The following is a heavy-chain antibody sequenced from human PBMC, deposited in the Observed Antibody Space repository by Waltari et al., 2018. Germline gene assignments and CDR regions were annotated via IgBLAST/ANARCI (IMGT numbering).Heavy chain of an antibody. Sequence: QVQLQESGPGLVKPSQTLSLTCTVSGGSISSGSYYWSWIRQPAGKGLEWIVRIYTSGSTNYNPSLKSRVTISVDTSKNQFSLKLSSVTAADTAVYYCAREREGSGWTYYFDYWGQGTLVTVSS. J-gene: IGHJ4*02. CDR2: IYTSGST. CDR3: AREREGSGWTYYFDY. CDR1: GGSISSGSYY. V-gene: IGHV4-61*02. D-gene: IGHD6-19*01.